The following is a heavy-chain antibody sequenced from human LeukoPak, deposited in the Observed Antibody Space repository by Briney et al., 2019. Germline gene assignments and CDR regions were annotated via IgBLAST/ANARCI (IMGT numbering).Heavy chain of an antibody. Sequence: PGGSLRLSCAASGFTFSSYWMSWVRQAPGKGLEWVADIKPDGSEKYYVDSVKGRFTISRDNAKNSLYLQMNSLRAEDTAVYYCARIDGMTRGYYVPSDYWGQGTLVTVSS. CDR2: IKPDGSEK. J-gene: IGHJ4*02. D-gene: IGHD3-3*01. CDR3: ARIDGMTRGYYVPSDY. V-gene: IGHV3-7*01. CDR1: GFTFSSYW.